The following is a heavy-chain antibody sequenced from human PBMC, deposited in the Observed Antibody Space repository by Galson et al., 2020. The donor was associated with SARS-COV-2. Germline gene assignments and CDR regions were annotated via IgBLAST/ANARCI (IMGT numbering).Heavy chain of an antibody. CDR1: GYTFTSYG. V-gene: IGHV1-18*01. D-gene: IGHD3-9*01. CDR2: ISADNGNT. Sequence: ASVKVSCKASGYTFTSYGISWVRQAPGQGLEWMGWISADNGNTNYAQKLQGRVTMTTDTSTSTAYMELRSLRSDDTAVYYCARDTYYDILTGYPFDYWGQGTLVTVSS. J-gene: IGHJ4*02. CDR3: ARDTYYDILTGYPFDY.